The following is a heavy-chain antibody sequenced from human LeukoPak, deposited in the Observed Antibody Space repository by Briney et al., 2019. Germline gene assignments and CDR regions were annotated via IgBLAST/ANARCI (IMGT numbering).Heavy chain of an antibody. CDR2: IAYDGSRA. D-gene: IGHD1-14*01. CDR1: GFTFGGYG. Sequence: GGSLRLSCAGSGFTFGGYGMHWFRQTRGKGLEWVAVIAYDGSRAFYAASLKGRFTISRDNSKNTMSVQMDDLRAEDTAVYYCTRYNNDHFDYWGQGTLVTVSS. V-gene: IGHV3-33*01. J-gene: IGHJ4*02. CDR3: TRYNNDHFDY.